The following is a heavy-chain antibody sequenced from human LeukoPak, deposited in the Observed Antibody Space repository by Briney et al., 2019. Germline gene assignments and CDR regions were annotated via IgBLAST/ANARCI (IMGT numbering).Heavy chain of an antibody. Sequence: GGSLRXSCAASGFTFSSYEMNWVRQAPGKGLEWVSYISSSGSTIYYADSVKGRFTISRDNAKNSLYLQMHSLRAEDTAVYYCARRRSYDSSGVDYWGQGTLVTVSS. CDR2: ISSSGSTI. CDR1: GFTFSSYE. CDR3: ARRRSYDSSGVDY. D-gene: IGHD3-22*01. V-gene: IGHV3-48*03. J-gene: IGHJ4*02.